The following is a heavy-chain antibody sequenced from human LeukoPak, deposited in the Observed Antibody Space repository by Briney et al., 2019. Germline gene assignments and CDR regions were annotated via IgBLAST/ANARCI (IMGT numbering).Heavy chain of an antibody. CDR1: GFSFNSYV. J-gene: IGHJ4*02. CDR3: AKKWGYGWNYPFDY. V-gene: IGHV3-23*01. D-gene: IGHD1-7*01. Sequence: GGSLRLSCAASGFSFNSYVMSWVRQAPGEGLEWVSAISGSGGSTYYADSVKGRFTISRDNSKNTLYLQMNSLRAEDTAVYYCAKKWGYGWNYPFDYWGQGTLVTVSS. CDR2: ISGSGGST.